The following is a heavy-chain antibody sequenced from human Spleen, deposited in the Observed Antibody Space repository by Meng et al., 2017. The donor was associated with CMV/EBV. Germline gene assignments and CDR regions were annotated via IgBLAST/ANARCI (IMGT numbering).Heavy chain of an antibody. CDR3: AREVGWGQFDC. V-gene: IGHV3-21*01. CDR2: ISHSSSHI. J-gene: IGHJ4*02. Sequence: LSCAASGFTFSSYSMNWVRQAPGKGLEWVSSISHSSSHIFYADSVRGRFTVSRDNAKNSLYLQMNSLTVEDTALFYCAREVGWGQFDCWGPGTLVTVSS. D-gene: IGHD2-21*02. CDR1: GFTFSSYS.